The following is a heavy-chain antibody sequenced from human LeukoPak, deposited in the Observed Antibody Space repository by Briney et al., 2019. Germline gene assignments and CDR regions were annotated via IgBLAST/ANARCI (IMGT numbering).Heavy chain of an antibody. CDR1: GGTFSGYY. Sequence: SETLSLTCAVYGGTFSGYYRSWIRQPPGKGLEWIGEINHSGSTNYNPYLKSRDTISVDTSKNHFSLKLSSVTAADTDVYYCARGRCSGGSCYPRYYYYYMDVWGKGTTVSLSS. V-gene: IGHV4-34*01. D-gene: IGHD2-15*01. CDR2: INHSGST. CDR3: ARGRCSGGSCYPRYYYYYMDV. J-gene: IGHJ6*03.